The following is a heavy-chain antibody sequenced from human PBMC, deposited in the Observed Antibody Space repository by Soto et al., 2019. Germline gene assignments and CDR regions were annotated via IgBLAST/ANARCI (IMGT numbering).Heavy chain of an antibody. Sequence: ASVKVSCKASGYTFTGYYMHWVRQAPGQGLEWMGWINPNSGGTNYAQKFQGWVTMTRDPSISTAYMELSRLRSDDTAVYYCARVSIMSGQYCSGGSCYFDAFDIWGQGTMVTVSS. CDR1: GYTFTGYY. V-gene: IGHV1-2*04. J-gene: IGHJ3*02. D-gene: IGHD2-15*01. CDR2: INPNSGGT. CDR3: ARVSIMSGQYCSGGSCYFDAFDI.